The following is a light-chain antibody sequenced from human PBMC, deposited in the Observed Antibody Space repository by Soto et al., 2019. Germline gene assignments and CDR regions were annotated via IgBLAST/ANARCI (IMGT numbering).Light chain of an antibody. Sequence: QSALTQPASVSGSPGQSITISCTGTSSDVGGYNSVSWYQQYAGKAPKLMIYEVTNRPSGVSDRFSGSKSGNTASLTISGLQAEDEADYYCSSYARSTTVYVSFGGGTKLTVL. CDR1: SSDVGGYNS. CDR3: SSYARSTTVYVS. V-gene: IGLV2-14*01. J-gene: IGLJ2*01. CDR2: EVT.